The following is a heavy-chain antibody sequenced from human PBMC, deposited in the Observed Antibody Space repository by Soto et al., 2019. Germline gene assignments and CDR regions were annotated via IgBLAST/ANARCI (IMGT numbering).Heavy chain of an antibody. V-gene: IGHV1-2*04. CDR2: INPKSGGT. CDR3: ARGDSTDCSNGVCSFFYNHDMDV. J-gene: IGHJ6*02. Sequence: ASVKVSCKASGYSFTDYHIHWVRQAPGQGLEWLGRINPKSGGTSTAQKFQGWVTMTTDTSISTAAMELTRLTSDDTAIYYCARGDSTDCSNGVCSFFYNHDMDVWGQGTTVTVSS. D-gene: IGHD2-8*01. CDR1: GYSFTDYH.